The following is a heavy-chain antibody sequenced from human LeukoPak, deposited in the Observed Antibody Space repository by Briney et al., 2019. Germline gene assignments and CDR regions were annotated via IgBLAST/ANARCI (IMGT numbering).Heavy chain of an antibody. CDR2: IYHSGST. D-gene: IGHD1-26*01. CDR3: ARWADGGY. J-gene: IGHJ4*02. CDR1: GGSISSSSYY. Sequence: SETLSLTCTVSGGSISSSSYYWGWIRQPPGKGLEWIGSIYHSGSTYYNPSLKSRVTISVDTSKNQFSLKLSSVTAADTAVYYCARWADGGYWGQGTLVTVSS. V-gene: IGHV4-39*07.